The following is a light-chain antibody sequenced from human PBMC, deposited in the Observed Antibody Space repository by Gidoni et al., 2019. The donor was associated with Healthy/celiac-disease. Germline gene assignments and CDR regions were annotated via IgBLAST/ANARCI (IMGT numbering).Light chain of an antibody. J-gene: IGKJ4*01. V-gene: IGKV1-33*01. Sequence: DIHMTHSPSSLSASVGDRVTLTCQASQDISNYLNWYQQKPGKAPKLLIYDASKLETGVPSRFSGSGSGTDFTFTISSLQPEDIATYYCQQYDNLPLTFGGGTKVEIK. CDR1: QDISNY. CDR2: DAS. CDR3: QQYDNLPLT.